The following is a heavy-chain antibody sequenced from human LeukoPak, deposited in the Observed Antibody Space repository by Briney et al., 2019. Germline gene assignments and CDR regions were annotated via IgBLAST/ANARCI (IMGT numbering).Heavy chain of an antibody. V-gene: IGHV4-39*07. CDR1: VGSISTSSDY. CDR3: ARGRPYNSGVPPWFDP. Sequence: SETLSLTCTVSVGSISTSSDYWGWIRQPPGKGLEWMGSFSFGGTNYYNPSVRSRGAMSLDTSKNHFSLTLTSVTAADTAIYYCARGRPYNSGVPPWFDPWGQGTLVTVSS. D-gene: IGHD1-20*01. J-gene: IGHJ5*02. CDR2: FSFGGTN.